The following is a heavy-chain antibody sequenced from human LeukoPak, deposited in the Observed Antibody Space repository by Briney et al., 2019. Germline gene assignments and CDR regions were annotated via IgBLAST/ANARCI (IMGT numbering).Heavy chain of an antibody. CDR1: GFTFSSYA. CDR3: AKASIVVVPAAKAPFDY. D-gene: IGHD2-2*01. J-gene: IGHJ4*02. V-gene: IGHV3-23*01. Sequence: GGSLRLSCAASGFTFSSYAMSWVRQAPGKGLEWVSAISGSGGSTYYADSVKGRFTISRDNSKNTLYLQMNSLRAEDTAVYYCAKASIVVVPAAKAPFDYWGQGTLVTVSS. CDR2: ISGSGGST.